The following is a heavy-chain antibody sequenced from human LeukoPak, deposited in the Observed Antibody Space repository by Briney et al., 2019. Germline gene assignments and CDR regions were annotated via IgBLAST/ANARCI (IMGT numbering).Heavy chain of an antibody. D-gene: IGHD3-10*01. V-gene: IGHV4-38-2*02. CDR1: GYSISSDYY. J-gene: IGHJ4*02. CDR2: IYHSGST. CDR3: AREKPELKNFDY. Sequence: PSETLSLTCTVSGYSISSDYYWGWIRQPPGKGLEWIGEIYHSGSTNYNPSLKSRVTISLDKSKNQFSLKLSSVTAADTAVYYCAREKPELKNFDYWGQGTLVTVSS.